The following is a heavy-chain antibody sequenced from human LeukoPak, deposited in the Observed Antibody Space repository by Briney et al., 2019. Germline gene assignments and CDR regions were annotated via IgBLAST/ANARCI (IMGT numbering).Heavy chain of an antibody. CDR1: GFTFSSHS. J-gene: IGHJ4*02. CDR2: ISSRSSAR. Sequence: GGSLRLSCAASGFTFSSHSMNWVRQAPGKGLEWVSYISSRSSARYYADSVKGRFTISRDDARNSLYLQMNSQRAEDTAAYYCARMSGSRLPGYWGQGTLVTVSS. V-gene: IGHV3-48*01. CDR3: ARMSGSRLPGY. D-gene: IGHD3-3*01.